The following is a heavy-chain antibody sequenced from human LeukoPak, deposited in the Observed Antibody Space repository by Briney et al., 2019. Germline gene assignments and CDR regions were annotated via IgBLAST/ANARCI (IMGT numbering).Heavy chain of an antibody. CDR2: IQNTGRT. D-gene: IGHD3-16*01. CDR3: ARGQRSNNAYPYFDS. CDR1: GGSINSLY. V-gene: IGHV4-59*11. J-gene: IGHJ4*02. Sequence: SETLSLTCAVSGGSINSLYWSWIRQPPGKGLEWIGFIQNTGRTIYRPSLDSRVTMSVDSSKNQFSLKLRSVTAADTAVYFCARGQRSNNAYPYFDSWGQGTLVTVSS.